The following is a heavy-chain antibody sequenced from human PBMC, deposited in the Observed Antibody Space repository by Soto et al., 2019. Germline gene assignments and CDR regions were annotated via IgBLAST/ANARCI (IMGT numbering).Heavy chain of an antibody. CDR2: IFASGST. V-gene: IGHV4-30-4*01. Sequence: QVQLQESGPGLVKPSQTLSLTCTVSGGSISGGVYYWSWIRQPPGKGLEWIGYIFASGSTYYNPSLKSRVTISVDTSKNQFPLRLSSVTAADTAVYYCAREIIPLTTDWYFDLWGRGTLVTVSS. J-gene: IGHJ2*01. D-gene: IGHD4-17*01. CDR3: AREIIPLTTDWYFDL. CDR1: GGSISGGVYY.